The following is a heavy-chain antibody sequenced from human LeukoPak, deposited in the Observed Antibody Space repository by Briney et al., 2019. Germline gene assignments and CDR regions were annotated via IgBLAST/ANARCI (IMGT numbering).Heavy chain of an antibody. V-gene: IGHV4-4*09. J-gene: IGHJ4*02. D-gene: IGHD6-19*01. Sequence: SGTLSLTCTVSGGSISSYYWSWIRQPPGKGLEWIGYIYTSGSTNYNPSLKSRVTISVDTSKNQFSLKLSSVTAADTAVYYCARHRRGAVAGLLLFDYWGQGTLVTVSS. CDR2: IYTSGST. CDR1: GGSISSYY. CDR3: ARHRRGAVAGLLLFDY.